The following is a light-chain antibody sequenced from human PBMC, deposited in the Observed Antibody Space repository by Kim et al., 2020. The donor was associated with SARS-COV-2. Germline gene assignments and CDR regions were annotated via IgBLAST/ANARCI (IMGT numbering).Light chain of an antibody. CDR2: DKN. CDR3: NSRDSSGNHYV. Sequence: ALGKQVRITCQGDSLRRYNASWYQQKPGQAPVLVIYDKNNRPSGIPDRFSGSSSGNTASLTITGAQAEDEADYYCNSRDSSGNHYVFGTGTKVTVL. J-gene: IGLJ1*01. V-gene: IGLV3-19*01. CDR1: SLRRYN.